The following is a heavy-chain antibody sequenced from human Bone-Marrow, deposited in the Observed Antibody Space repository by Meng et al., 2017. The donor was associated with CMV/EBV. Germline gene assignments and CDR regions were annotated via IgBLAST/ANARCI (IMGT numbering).Heavy chain of an antibody. D-gene: IGHD2-2*01. CDR2: MNPNSGNT. V-gene: IGHV1-8*03. CDR3: ARGDIVVVPAALRSYCYGMDV. CDR1: GYTFTGYY. Sequence: ASVKVSCKASGYTFTGYYMHWVRQAPGQGLEWMGWMNPNSGNTGYAQKFQGRVTITRNTSISTAYMELSSLRSEDTAVYYCARGDIVVVPAALRSYCYGMDVWGQGPTVTVSS. J-gene: IGHJ6*02.